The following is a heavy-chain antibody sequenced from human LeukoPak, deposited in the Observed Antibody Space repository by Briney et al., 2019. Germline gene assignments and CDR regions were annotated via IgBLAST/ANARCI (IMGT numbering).Heavy chain of an antibody. D-gene: IGHD1-26*01. CDR2: INPNSGVT. V-gene: IGHV1-2*02. CDR1: GYTFTGYY. J-gene: IGHJ4*02. Sequence: GASLKVSCSASGYTFTGYYMHTVRQAPGQGLECMGWINPNSGVTNYAPKFQARVTIPRDTSISTAYMELSRLRSDDTAVYYCARDFSGRGLDYWGQGTLVTVSS. CDR3: ARDFSGRGLDY.